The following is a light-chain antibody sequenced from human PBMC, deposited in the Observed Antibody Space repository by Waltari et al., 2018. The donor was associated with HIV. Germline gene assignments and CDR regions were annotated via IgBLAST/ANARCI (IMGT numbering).Light chain of an antibody. Sequence: AIRMTQSPSSFSASTGDRVTITCRASQGISSYLAWYQQKPGKAPKLLIYAASTLQSGVPARFSGSGSGTDFTLTISCLQSEDCATYYCQQYYSLYTFGQGTKLEIK. CDR3: QQYYSLYT. V-gene: IGKV1-8*01. J-gene: IGKJ2*01. CDR2: AAS. CDR1: QGISSY.